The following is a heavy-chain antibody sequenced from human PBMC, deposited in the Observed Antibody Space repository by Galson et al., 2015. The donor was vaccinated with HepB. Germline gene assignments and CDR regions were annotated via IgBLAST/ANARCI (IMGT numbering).Heavy chain of an antibody. CDR2: ISSSSSYI. V-gene: IGHV3-21*01. D-gene: IGHD7-27*01. CDR1: GFTFSSYS. J-gene: IGHJ3*02. Sequence: SLRLSCAASGFTFSSYSMNWVRQAPGKGLEWVSSISSSSSYIYYADSVKGRFTISRDNAKNSLYLQMNSLRAEDTAVYYCAREAIWGAAFDIWGQGTMVTVSS. CDR3: AREAIWGAAFDI.